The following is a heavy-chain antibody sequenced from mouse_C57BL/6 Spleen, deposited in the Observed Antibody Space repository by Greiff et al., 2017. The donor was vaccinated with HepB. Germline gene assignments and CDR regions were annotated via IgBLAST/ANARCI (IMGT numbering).Heavy chain of an antibody. CDR3: ARVGTVVAEYFDV. V-gene: IGHV5-16*01. J-gene: IGHJ1*03. CDR1: GFTFSDYY. Sequence: EVKLMESEGGLVQPGSSMKLSCTASGFTFSDYYMAWVRQVPEKGLEWVANINYDGSSTYYLDSLKSRFIISRDNAKNILYLQMSSLKSEDTATYDWARVGTVVAEYFDVWGTGTTVTVSS. D-gene: IGHD1-1*01. CDR2: INYDGSST.